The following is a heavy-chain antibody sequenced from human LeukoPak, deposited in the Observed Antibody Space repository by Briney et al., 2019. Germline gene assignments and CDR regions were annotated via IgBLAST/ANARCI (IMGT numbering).Heavy chain of an antibody. V-gene: IGHV1-2*02. J-gene: IGHJ4*02. D-gene: IGHD7-27*01. CDR1: GYTFTSYG. CDR3: ARVGGQTGDLDY. Sequence: ASVKVSCKASGYTFTSYGISWVRQAPGQGLEWMGWINPNSGGTNYAQKFQGRVTMTRDTSISTAYMELSRLRSDDTAVYYCARVGGQTGDLDYWGQGTLVTVSS. CDR2: INPNSGGT.